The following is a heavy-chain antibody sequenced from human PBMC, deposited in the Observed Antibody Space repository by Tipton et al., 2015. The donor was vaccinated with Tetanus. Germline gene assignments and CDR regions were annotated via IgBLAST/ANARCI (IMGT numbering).Heavy chain of an antibody. CDR2: IYYSGTT. CDR3: AKLSTYSSTWLAYNWFDP. CDR1: GGSISSSSYY. J-gene: IGHJ5*02. V-gene: IGHV4-39*01. Sequence: LRLSCTVSGGSISSSSYYWGWIRQPPGKGLEWIGSIYYSGTTYYNPSLKSRVTLSVDTSKNQFSLKLSSVTAADTAVYYCAKLSTYSSTWLAYNWFDPWGQGTLVTVSS. D-gene: IGHD6-13*01.